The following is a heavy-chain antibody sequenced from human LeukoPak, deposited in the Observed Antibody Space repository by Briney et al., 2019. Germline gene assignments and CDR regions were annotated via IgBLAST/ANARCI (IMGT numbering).Heavy chain of an antibody. CDR2: IYSGGST. CDR1: GFTVSTSY. D-gene: IGHD5-24*01. CDR3: AKGNFRDGSDY. Sequence: GGSLRLSCAASGFTVSTSYMTWVRQAPGKGLDWVSVIYSGGSTYYADSVKGRFTFSRDKYKNTLYLQMNSLRAEDTAVYYCAKGNFRDGSDYWGQGTLVTVSS. J-gene: IGHJ4*02. V-gene: IGHV3-66*01.